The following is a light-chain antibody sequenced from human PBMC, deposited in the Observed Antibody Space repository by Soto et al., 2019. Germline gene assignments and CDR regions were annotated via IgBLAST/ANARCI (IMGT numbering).Light chain of an antibody. J-gene: IGLJ2*01. CDR2: DVS. Sequence: QSVLTQPRSVSGSPGQSVTISCTGTSSDVGGYNYVSWYQQHPGKAPKLMFYDVSERPSGVPDRFSGSKSGNTASLTISGLQAEDEADYYCCSYVGSYSVVFGGGTKLTVL. CDR1: SSDVGGYNY. CDR3: CSYVGSYSVV. V-gene: IGLV2-11*01.